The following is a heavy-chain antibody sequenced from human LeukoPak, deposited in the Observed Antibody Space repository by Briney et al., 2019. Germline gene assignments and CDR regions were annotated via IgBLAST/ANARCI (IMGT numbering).Heavy chain of an antibody. CDR1: GFSYSTYW. Sequence: GGSLRLSCAASGFSYSTYWMHWVRQAPGKGLVWVSRINSDGSSTTYADSVKGRFTISRDNAKNTLYLQMNSLRAEDTAVYYCAVGVGDHWGQGTLVTVFS. J-gene: IGHJ4*02. CDR3: AVGVGDH. V-gene: IGHV3-74*01. D-gene: IGHD3-10*01. CDR2: INSDGSST.